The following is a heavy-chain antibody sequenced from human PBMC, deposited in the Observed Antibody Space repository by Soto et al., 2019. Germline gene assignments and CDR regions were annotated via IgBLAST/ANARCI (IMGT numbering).Heavy chain of an antibody. CDR1: GFTFSSYG. Sequence: PGGSLRLSCAASGFTFSSYGMHWVHQAPGKGLEWVAVISYDGSNKYYADSVKGRFTISRDNSKNTLYLQMNSLRAEDTAVYYCAKDHSSGWTCFDYWGQGTLVTVSS. CDR3: AKDHSSGWTCFDY. CDR2: ISYDGSNK. J-gene: IGHJ4*02. V-gene: IGHV3-30*18. D-gene: IGHD6-19*01.